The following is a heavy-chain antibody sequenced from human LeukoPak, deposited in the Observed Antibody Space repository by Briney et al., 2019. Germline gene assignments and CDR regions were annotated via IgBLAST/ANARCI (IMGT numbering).Heavy chain of an antibody. D-gene: IGHD5-18*01. CDR1: GYTFTSYD. Sequence: GASVKVSCKASGYTFTSYDINWVRQATGQGLEWMGWMNPNSGNTGYAQKFQGRVTITRNTSISTAYMELSSLRSEDTAVYYCARTPEQGQLWLPPASYYFDYWGQETLVTVSS. CDR3: ARTPEQGQLWLPPASYYFDY. CDR2: MNPNSGNT. J-gene: IGHJ4*02. V-gene: IGHV1-8*03.